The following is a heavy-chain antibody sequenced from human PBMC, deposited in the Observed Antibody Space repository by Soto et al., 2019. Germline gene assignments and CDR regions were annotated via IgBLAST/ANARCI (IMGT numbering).Heavy chain of an antibody. D-gene: IGHD3-22*01. CDR3: ARTGPYSSGDN. V-gene: IGHV4-4*02. Sequence: QVQLQESGPGLVNPLETLSLTCTVSGTSVFGANWWGWVRQPPGKGLEWIGEIHSSGNTDYSPSLKIRVTISVDMSKNEFSLRLTSVTAADTAVYYCARTGPYSSGDNWGQGTLVTVSS. J-gene: IGHJ4*02. CDR1: GTSVFGANW. CDR2: IHSSGNT.